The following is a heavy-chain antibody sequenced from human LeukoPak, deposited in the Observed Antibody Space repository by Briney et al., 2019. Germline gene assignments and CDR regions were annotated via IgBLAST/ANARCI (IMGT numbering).Heavy chain of an antibody. CDR3: ARESTAGYNSSWYGFRN. J-gene: IGHJ1*01. CDR1: GITFSGYW. CDR2: INQDGSEK. Sequence: GGSLRLSCAAPGITFSGYWMSWVRQAPGKGLEWVANINQDGSEKYYVDSVKGRFTISRDNAKNSLFLQMGSLRVEDTAVYYCARESTAGYNSSWYGFRNWGQGTLVSVSS. D-gene: IGHD6-13*01. V-gene: IGHV3-7*01.